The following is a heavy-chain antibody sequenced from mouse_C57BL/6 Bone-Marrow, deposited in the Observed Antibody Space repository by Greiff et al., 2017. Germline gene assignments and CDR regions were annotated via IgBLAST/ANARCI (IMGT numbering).Heavy chain of an antibody. J-gene: IGHJ3*01. Sequence: VQLQQSGAELVRPGASVKLSCTASGFNIKDDYMHWVKQRPEQGLEWIGWIDPENGDTEYASKFQGKATITADTYSNTAYLQLSSLTSEDTAVYYCNHYYGSSYGAYWGQGTLVTVSA. CDR1: GFNIKDDY. CDR2: IDPENGDT. D-gene: IGHD1-1*01. CDR3: NHYYGSSYGAY. V-gene: IGHV14-4*01.